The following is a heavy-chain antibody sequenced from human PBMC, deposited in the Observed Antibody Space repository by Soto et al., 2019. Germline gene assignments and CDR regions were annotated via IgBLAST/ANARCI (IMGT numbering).Heavy chain of an antibody. V-gene: IGHV4-34*01. J-gene: IGHJ4*02. D-gene: IGHD6-13*01. CDR2: INHSGRT. CDR1: GGSFSGYY. Sequence: PSETLSLTCAVYGGSFSGYYWSWIRQPPGKGLEWIGEINHSGRTNYNPSLKSRVTISVDTSKNQFSLKLSSVTAADTAVYYCARGPRPPRAAALGNWGQGNLVTVSS. CDR3: ARGPRPPRAAALGN.